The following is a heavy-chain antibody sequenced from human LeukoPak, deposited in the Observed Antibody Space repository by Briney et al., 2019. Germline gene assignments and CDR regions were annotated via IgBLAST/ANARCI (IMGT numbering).Heavy chain of an antibody. V-gene: IGHV1-46*01. CDR3: ARVNSYGYYYYYGMGV. J-gene: IGHJ6*02. Sequence: ASVKVSCKASGYTFTSYYIHWVRQAPGQGLEWMGVINPSGGRTTYAQKFQGRVTMTRDTSTSTVYMELSSLGSDDTAVYYCARVNSYGYYYYYGMGVWGQGTTVTVSS. CDR1: GYTFTSYY. CDR2: INPSGGRT. D-gene: IGHD5-18*01.